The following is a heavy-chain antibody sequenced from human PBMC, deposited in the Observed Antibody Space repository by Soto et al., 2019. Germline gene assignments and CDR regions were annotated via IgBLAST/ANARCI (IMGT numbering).Heavy chain of an antibody. Sequence: VGSLRLSCAASGFTFSNAWMSWVRQAPGKGLEWVGRIKSKTDGGTTDYAAPVKGRFTISRDDSKNTLELQMNHLKTEDTAGYYCTTAPYIWRSYLSNFWGQGSLVTVSS. CDR2: IKSKTDGGTT. V-gene: IGHV3-15*01. CDR3: TTAPYIWRSYLSNF. CDR1: GFTFSNAW. J-gene: IGHJ4*02. D-gene: IGHD3-16*02.